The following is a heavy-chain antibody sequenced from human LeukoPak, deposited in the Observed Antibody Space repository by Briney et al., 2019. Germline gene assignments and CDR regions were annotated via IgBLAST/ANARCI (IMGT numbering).Heavy chain of an antibody. CDR1: SYSISSGYY. Sequence: SETLSLTCVVSSYSISSGYYWGWIRQPPGKGLEWIGSIYHSGSTYYNPSLKSRVTISVDTSKNQFSLRLNSVTAADTAVYYCARLDCSGGSCYSGTYYFDCWGQGTLVTVPS. CDR3: ARLDCSGGSCYSGTYYFDC. V-gene: IGHV4-38-2*01. J-gene: IGHJ4*02. CDR2: IYHSGST. D-gene: IGHD2-15*01.